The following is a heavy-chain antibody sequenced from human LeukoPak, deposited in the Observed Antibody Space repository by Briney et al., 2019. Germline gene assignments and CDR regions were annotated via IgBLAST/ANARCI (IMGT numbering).Heavy chain of an antibody. D-gene: IGHD5-12*01. Sequence: GGSLRLSCAASGFTFSSYAMHWVRQAPGKGLEWVAVISYDGSNKYYADSVKGRFTISRDNSKNTLYLQMNSLRAEDTAVYYCARQSGYDYVLGAFDIWGQGTMVTVSS. CDR2: ISYDGSNK. CDR1: GFTFSSYA. V-gene: IGHV3-30-3*01. CDR3: ARQSGYDYVLGAFDI. J-gene: IGHJ3*02.